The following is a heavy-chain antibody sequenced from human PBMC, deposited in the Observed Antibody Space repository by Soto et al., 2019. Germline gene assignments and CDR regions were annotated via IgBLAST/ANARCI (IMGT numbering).Heavy chain of an antibody. J-gene: IGHJ4*02. D-gene: IGHD3-10*01. CDR3: AKDIGSRSYAYYFDY. CDR2: ISWNSATI. CDR1: GFTFDDYA. V-gene: IGHV3-9*01. Sequence: VQLVESGGGLVQPGRSLRLSCAASGFTFDDYAMHWVRQPPGKGLEWVSGISWNSATIGYADSVRGRFTISRDNAKNSLYLQMNSLRAEDTALYYCAKDIGSRSYAYYFDYWGQGALVTVSS.